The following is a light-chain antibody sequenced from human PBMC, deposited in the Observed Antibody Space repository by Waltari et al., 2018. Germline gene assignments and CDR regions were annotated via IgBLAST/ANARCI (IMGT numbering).Light chain of an antibody. CDR2: GAS. CDR1: QSVAGSY. CDR3: QQYGSSPLT. J-gene: IGKJ4*01. Sequence: EIVLTQSPGTLSLSPGEGATLYCRASQSVAGSYLAWYQQKPGQSPRPLIYGASSRATGIPDRFRGSGSGTDFTLTISRLEPEDFAVYYCQQYGSSPLTVGGGTKVEIK. V-gene: IGKV3-20*01.